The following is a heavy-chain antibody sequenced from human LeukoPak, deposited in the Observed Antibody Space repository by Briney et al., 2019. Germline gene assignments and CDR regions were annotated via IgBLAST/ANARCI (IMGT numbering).Heavy chain of an antibody. CDR1: GGSFSGYY. J-gene: IGHJ4*02. V-gene: IGHV4-34*01. Sequence: SETLSLTCAVYGGSFSGYYWSWIRQPPGKGLEWIGEINHSGSTNYNPSLKSRATISVDTSKNQFSLKLSSATAADTAVYYCARHPRGLAVAGYYFDYWGQGTLVTVSS. CDR2: INHSGST. D-gene: IGHD6-19*01. CDR3: ARHPRGLAVAGYYFDY.